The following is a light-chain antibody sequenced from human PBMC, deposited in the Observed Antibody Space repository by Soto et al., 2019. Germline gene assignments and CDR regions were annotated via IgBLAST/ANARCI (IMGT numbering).Light chain of an antibody. J-gene: IGKJ1*01. CDR2: DAS. CDR1: QPISTW. CDR3: QQYTNTNNPWM. Sequence: DIQVTQSPPTLSASVGDRVTITCRASQPISTWMAWYQQKPGKAPKLLVYDASTLQSGVASRFSGSGSGTEFTLIISGLQPDDSATYYCQQYTNTNNPWMFGQGTKVDI. V-gene: IGKV1-5*01.